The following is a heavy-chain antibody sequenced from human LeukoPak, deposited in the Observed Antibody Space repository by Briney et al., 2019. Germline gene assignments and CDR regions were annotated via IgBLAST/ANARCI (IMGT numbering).Heavy chain of an antibody. CDR2: IYTSGST. CDR3: ARDLGAMVRGVGVEFDP. D-gene: IGHD3-10*01. Sequence: SETLSLXCTVSGGSNSSYYWSWIRPPAGKGLESIGRIYTSGSTNYNPSLKSRVTMSVDTSKYQFSLKLSSVTAADTAVYYCARDLGAMVRGVGVEFDPWGQGTLVTVSS. CDR1: GGSNSSYY. V-gene: IGHV4-4*07. J-gene: IGHJ5*02.